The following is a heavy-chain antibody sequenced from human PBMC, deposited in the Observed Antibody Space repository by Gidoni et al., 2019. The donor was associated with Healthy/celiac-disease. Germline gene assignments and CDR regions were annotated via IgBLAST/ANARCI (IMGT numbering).Heavy chain of an antibody. D-gene: IGHD3-22*01. CDR1: GFTFSSYS. CDR2: ISSSSSYI. Sequence: EVQLVEPGGGLVKPGGSLRLSCAASGFTFSSYSMNWVRQAPGKGLEWVSSISSSSSYIYYADSVKGRFTISRDNAKNSLYLQMNSLRAEDTAVYYCARDTYYYDSSGYADYWGQGTLVTVSS. V-gene: IGHV3-21*01. CDR3: ARDTYYYDSSGYADY. J-gene: IGHJ4*02.